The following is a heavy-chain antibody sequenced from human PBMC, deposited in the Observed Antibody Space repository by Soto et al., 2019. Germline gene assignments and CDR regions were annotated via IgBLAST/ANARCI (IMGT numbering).Heavy chain of an antibody. CDR2: INGGNGNT. CDR1: GYTFSSYD. CDR3: ARDRGRAFDI. J-gene: IGHJ3*02. D-gene: IGHD2-15*01. V-gene: IGHV1-3*01. Sequence: QVQLVQSGAEVKKPGASVKVSCKASGYTFSSYDIHWVRQAPGQRPEWMGWINGGNGNTKYSQKFQGRVNITRDPPATTVYMELTSLRPEDTAVYDCARDRGRAFDIWGRGTMVTVSS.